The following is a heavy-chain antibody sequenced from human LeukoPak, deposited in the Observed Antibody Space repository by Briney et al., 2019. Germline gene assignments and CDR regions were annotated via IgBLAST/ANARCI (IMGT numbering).Heavy chain of an antibody. CDR1: GFTFDDYA. CDR2: ISYDGSNK. Sequence: GGSLRLSCAASGFTFDDYAMHWVRQAPGKGLEWVAVISYDGSNKYYADSVKGRFTISRDNSKNTLYLQMNSLRAEDTAVYYCARDFDYADSDYWGQGTLVTVSS. CDR3: ARDFDYADSDY. V-gene: IGHV3-30*04. D-gene: IGHD4-17*01. J-gene: IGHJ4*02.